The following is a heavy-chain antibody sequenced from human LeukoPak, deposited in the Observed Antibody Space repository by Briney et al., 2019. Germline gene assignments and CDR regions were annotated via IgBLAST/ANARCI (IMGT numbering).Heavy chain of an antibody. Sequence: TSETLSLTCAVYGGSFSGYYWSWIRQPPGQGLEWIGVINHSGSTNHNPSLKSRVTISVDTSKNQFSLKLSSVTAADTAVYYCARLVGARGYWGQGTLVTVSS. CDR3: ARLVGARGY. CDR1: GGSFSGYY. V-gene: IGHV4-34*01. CDR2: INHSGST. D-gene: IGHD1-26*01. J-gene: IGHJ4*02.